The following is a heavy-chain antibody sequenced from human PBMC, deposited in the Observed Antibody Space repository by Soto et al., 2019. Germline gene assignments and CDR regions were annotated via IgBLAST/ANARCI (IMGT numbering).Heavy chain of an antibody. CDR2: ISYDGTYK. Sequence: PGGSLRLSCAASGFTFNNFAMHWVRQAPGKGLEWVAFISYDGTYKYYADSVRGRFTVYRDNSKSTLFLQMNSLKFEDTAVYVCANEVDVAFSSLQYGMDVWGQGTKVTVSS. D-gene: IGHD5-12*01. J-gene: IGHJ6*02. CDR1: GFTFNNFA. V-gene: IGHV3-30*14. CDR3: ANEVDVAFSSLQYGMDV.